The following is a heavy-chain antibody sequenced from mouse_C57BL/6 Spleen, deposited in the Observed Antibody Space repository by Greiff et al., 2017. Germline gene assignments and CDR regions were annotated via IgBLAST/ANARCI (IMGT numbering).Heavy chain of an antibody. J-gene: IGHJ2*01. CDR3: AREGSSYPYSFDY. D-gene: IGHD1-1*01. Sequence: QVQLKQSGAELARPGASVKLSCKASGYTFTSYGISWVKQRTGQGLEWIGEIYPRSGNTYYNEKFKGKATLTEDKSSSTAYMELRSLTSEDSAVYFRAREGSSYPYSFDYWGQGTTLTVSS. CDR2: IYPRSGNT. V-gene: IGHV1-81*01. CDR1: GYTFTSYG.